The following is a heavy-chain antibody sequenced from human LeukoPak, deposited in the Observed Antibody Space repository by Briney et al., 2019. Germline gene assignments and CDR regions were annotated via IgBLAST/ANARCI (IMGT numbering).Heavy chain of an antibody. V-gene: IGHV4-4*02. D-gene: IGHD6-19*01. CDR2: IYYNGNT. J-gene: IGHJ4*02. CDR3: ARHGQQWLVEGPFDY. CDR1: GGSISNTNW. Sequence: SETLSLTCGVSGGSISNTNWWTWVRQPPGKGLEWIGHIYYNGNTNYTPSLKSRVTISVDTSKNQFSLMVTSVTAADTAVYYCARHGQQWLVEGPFDYWGQGTLVSVSS.